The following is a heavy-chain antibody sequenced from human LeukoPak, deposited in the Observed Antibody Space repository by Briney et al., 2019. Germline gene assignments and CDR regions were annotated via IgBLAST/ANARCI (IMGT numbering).Heavy chain of an antibody. CDR2: INHSGST. V-gene: IGHV4-34*01. CDR3: ARRGGYSYGPFGY. J-gene: IGHJ4*02. D-gene: IGHD5-18*01. Sequence: SETLSLTCAVYGGSFSGYYWSWIRQPPGKGLEWIGEINHSGSTNYNPSLKSRVTISVDTSKNQFSLKLSSVTAADTAVYYCARRGGYSYGPFGYWGQGTLVTVSS. CDR1: GGSFSGYY.